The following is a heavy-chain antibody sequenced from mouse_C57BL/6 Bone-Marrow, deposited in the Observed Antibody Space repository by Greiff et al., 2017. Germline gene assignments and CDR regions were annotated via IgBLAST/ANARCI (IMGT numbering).Heavy chain of an antibody. CDR1: GFTFSDYY. J-gene: IGHJ4*01. CDR3: ARERGDSSGPGAMDY. CDR2: INYDGSST. D-gene: IGHD3-2*02. Sequence: EVMLVESEGGLVQPGSSMKLSCTASGFTFSDYYMAWVRQVPEKGLEWVANINYDGSSTYYLDSLKSRFIISRDNAKNILYLQMSSLKSEDTATXYCARERGDSSGPGAMDYWGQGTSVTVSS. V-gene: IGHV5-16*01.